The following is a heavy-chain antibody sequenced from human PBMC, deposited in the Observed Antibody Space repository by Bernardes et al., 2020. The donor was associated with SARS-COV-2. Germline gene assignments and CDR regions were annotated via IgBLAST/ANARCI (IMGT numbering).Heavy chain of an antibody. CDR1: GGSIRSY. V-gene: IGHV4-59*01. J-gene: IGHJ4*02. CDR3: ARGSYKFDY. D-gene: IGHD3-10*01. CDR2: IYYSGST. Sequence: WATLPLTCTVSGGSIRSYWSWIRQPPGKGLEWIGYIYYSGSTNYNPSLKSRVTILVDTSKNQFSLKLSSVTAADTAVYYCARGSYKFDYWGQGTLVTVSS.